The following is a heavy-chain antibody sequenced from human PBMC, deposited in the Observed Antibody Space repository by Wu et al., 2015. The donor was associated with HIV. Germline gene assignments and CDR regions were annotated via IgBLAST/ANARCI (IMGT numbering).Heavy chain of an antibody. V-gene: IGHV1-69*05. CDR2: IIPALGTV. CDR1: GGTFSTYA. CDR3: AGEGAYSGSYPKTYYLDS. Sequence: QVQLVQSGAEVKKPGSSVKVSCKASGGTFSTYAMNWVRQAPGQGLEWMGRIIPALGTVKYAKNFQGKVTITTDGTDESTTTAYMELSSLRSEDTAVYFCAGEGAYSGSYPKTYYLDSWGQGTLVTVSA. D-gene: IGHD1-26*01. J-gene: IGHJ4*02.